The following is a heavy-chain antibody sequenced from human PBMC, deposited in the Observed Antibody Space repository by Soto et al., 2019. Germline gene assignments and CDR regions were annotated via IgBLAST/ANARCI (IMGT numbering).Heavy chain of an antibody. J-gene: IGHJ1*01. D-gene: IGHD4-17*01. CDR2: ISSSSSDP. CDR3: SSNGGDYRDVQH. CDR1: GFTFSDYY. Sequence: PGGSLRLSCAASGFTFSDYYMSWIRQAPGKGLEWVSYISSSSSDPNYADSVKGRFTISRYNAKNSLYMQMNSLRAEDTAVYAGSSNGGDYRDVQHWGQGTLVTVSS. V-gene: IGHV3-11*06.